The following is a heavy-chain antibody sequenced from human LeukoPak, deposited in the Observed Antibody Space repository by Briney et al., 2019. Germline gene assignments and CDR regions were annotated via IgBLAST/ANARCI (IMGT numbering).Heavy chain of an antibody. CDR2: INTSGST. V-gene: IGHV4-4*09. CDR1: GGSISSNY. J-gene: IGHJ4*02. CDR3: ARRGNWGFFDY. D-gene: IGHD7-27*01. Sequence: SETLSLTCTVSGGSISSNYWSWIRQPPGQGLEWIGYINTSGSTNYNPSLKGRVSISLDTSRNQFSLKLTSVTAADTAVYYCARRGNWGFFDYWGQGILVSVSS.